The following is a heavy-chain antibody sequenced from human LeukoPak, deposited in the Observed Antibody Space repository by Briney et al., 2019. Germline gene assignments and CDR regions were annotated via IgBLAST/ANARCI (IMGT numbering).Heavy chain of an antibody. CDR1: GGTFSTYA. V-gene: IGHV1-69*13. CDR3: ARGLGDSSGYYYSDN. Sequence: SVKVSCKTSGGTFSTYAISWVRQAPGQGLEWMGGIIPIFGTGNYAQKFQGRVTITADESTSTAYMELSSLRSEDTAVYYCARGLGDSSGYYYSDNWGQGTLDTVSS. D-gene: IGHD3-22*01. J-gene: IGHJ4*02. CDR2: IIPIFGTG.